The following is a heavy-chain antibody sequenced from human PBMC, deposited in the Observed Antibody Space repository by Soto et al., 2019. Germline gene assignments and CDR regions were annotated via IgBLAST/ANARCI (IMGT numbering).Heavy chain of an antibody. Sequence: PGESLKISCKGSGYSFTTHWISWVRQMPGKGLEWMGIIYPDDSDTRYSPSFQGHVTISADKSISTAYLQWSSLRASDTAMYYCATGPDYGDYWGQGTLVTVSS. D-gene: IGHD3-10*01. V-gene: IGHV5-51*01. CDR3: ATGPDYGDY. CDR2: IYPDDSDT. CDR1: GYSFTTHW. J-gene: IGHJ4*02.